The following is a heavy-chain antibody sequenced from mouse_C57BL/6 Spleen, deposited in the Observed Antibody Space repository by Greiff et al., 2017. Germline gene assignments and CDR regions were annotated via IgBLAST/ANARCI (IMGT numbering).Heavy chain of an antibody. CDR2: IYPGGGYT. V-gene: IGHV1-63*01. D-gene: IGHD1-1*01. Sequence: QVQLKQSGAELVRPGTSVKMSCKASGYTFTNYWIGWAKQRPGHGLEWIGDIYPGGGYTNYNEKFKGKATLTADKSSSTAYMQFSSLTSEDSAIYYCARCDYYGSSGYWYFDVWGTGTTVTVSS. CDR3: ARCDYYGSSGYWYFDV. CDR1: GYTFTNYW. J-gene: IGHJ1*03.